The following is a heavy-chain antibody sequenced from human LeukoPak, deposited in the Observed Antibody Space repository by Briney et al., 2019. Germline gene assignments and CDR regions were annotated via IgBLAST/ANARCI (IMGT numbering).Heavy chain of an antibody. J-gene: IGHJ5*02. CDR3: AKGSRGWLQNWFDP. Sequence: GGSLRLSCAASGSTFSSYWMSWVRQAPGKGLEWVSAISGSGGSTYYADSVKGRFTISRDNSKNTLYLQMNSLRAEDTAVYYCAKGSRGWLQNWFDPWGQGTLVTVSS. CDR2: ISGSGGST. CDR1: GSTFSSYW. V-gene: IGHV3-23*01. D-gene: IGHD5-12*01.